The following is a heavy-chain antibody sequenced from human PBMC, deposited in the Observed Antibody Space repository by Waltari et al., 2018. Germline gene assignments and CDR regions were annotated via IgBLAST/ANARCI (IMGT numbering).Heavy chain of an antibody. CDR1: GGSISSSSYY. Sequence: QLQLQESGPGLVKPSETLSLTCTVSGGSISSSSYYCGWIRQPPGKGLEWIGSIYHSGSTYHNPALKRRVAISVDTSKNQFSLKLSSVTAADTAVYYCARLGSGGVVNYFDYWGQGTLVTVSS. J-gene: IGHJ4*02. CDR2: IYHSGST. CDR3: ARLGSGGVVNYFDY. D-gene: IGHD3-3*01. V-gene: IGHV4-39*07.